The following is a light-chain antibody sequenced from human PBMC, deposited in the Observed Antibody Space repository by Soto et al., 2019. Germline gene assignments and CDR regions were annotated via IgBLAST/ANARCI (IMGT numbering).Light chain of an antibody. Sequence: DIQMTQSPSTLSASVGDRVTISCRASQSISSWLAWYQQKPGKAPKLLISDVSSLERGVPSRFSGSGSETEFTLTISSLQPDDFATYYCQQYNTYWTFGQGTKV. CDR1: QSISSW. V-gene: IGKV1-5*01. CDR3: QQYNTYWT. CDR2: DVS. J-gene: IGKJ1*01.